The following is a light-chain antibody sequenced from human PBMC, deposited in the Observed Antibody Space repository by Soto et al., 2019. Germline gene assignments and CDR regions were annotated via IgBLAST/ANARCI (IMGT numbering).Light chain of an antibody. J-gene: IGLJ2*01. V-gene: IGLV2-14*01. CDR2: EVS. CDR1: SSDVGGYKY. Sequence: QSALTQPASVSGSPGQSITISCTGTSSDVGGYKYVSWYQQHPDKAPKLIIFEVSNRPSGISSRFSGSKSGNTAALTISGVQAEDEADDYCASYTSSSTSVIFGRGTKVTVL. CDR3: ASYTSSSTSVI.